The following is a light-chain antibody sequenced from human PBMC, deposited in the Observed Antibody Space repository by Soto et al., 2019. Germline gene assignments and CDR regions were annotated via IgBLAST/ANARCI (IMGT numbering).Light chain of an antibody. CDR1: ESISNN. V-gene: IGKV3-15*01. CDR3: QQYNNWPGT. Sequence: EIVMTQSPATLSVSPGGRATISCRAGESISNNLAWYQQKPGQAPRLLIYGAATRAAGIPARFSGRGSGTEFTLTISSLQSEDFGVYYCQQYNNWPGTFGQGTKVDIK. J-gene: IGKJ1*01. CDR2: GAA.